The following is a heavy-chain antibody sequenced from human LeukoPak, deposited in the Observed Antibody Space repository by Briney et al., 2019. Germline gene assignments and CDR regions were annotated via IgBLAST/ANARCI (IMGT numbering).Heavy chain of an antibody. V-gene: IGHV1-69*02. Sequence: SVKVSCKASGGTFSSYTISWVRQAPGQGLEWMGRIIPILGIANYAQKFQGRVTITADKSTSTAYMELSSLRSEDTAVYYCVSDLRGYSGYDPYNWFDPWGQGTLVTVSS. CDR2: IIPILGIA. D-gene: IGHD5-12*01. CDR1: GGTFSSYT. J-gene: IGHJ5*02. CDR3: VSDLRGYSGYDPYNWFDP.